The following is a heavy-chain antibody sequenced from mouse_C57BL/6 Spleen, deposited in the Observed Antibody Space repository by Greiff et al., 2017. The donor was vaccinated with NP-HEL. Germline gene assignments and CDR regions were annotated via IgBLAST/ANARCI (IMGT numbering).Heavy chain of an antibody. J-gene: IGHJ4*01. CDR1: GYTFTDYN. D-gene: IGHD1-1*01. Sequence: VQLQQSGPELVKPGASVKIPCKASGYTFTDYNMDWVKQSHGKSLEWIGDINPNNGGTIYNQKFKGKATLTVDKSSSTAYMELRSLTSEDTAVYYCARCVTTVVADYAMDYWGQGTSVTVSS. CDR3: ARCVTTVVADYAMDY. V-gene: IGHV1-18*01. CDR2: INPNNGGT.